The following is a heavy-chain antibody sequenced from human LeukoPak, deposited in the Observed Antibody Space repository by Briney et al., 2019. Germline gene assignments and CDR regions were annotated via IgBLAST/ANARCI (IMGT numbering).Heavy chain of an antibody. CDR3: ARNDILTGYYYYFDY. CDR1: GFTFSSYS. Sequence: GGSLRLSCAASGFTFSSYSMNWLRPAPGKGLEGGSSISSSSSYIYYADSVKGRFTISRDNARNSLYLQMNSLRAEDTAVYYCARNDILTGYYYYFDYWGQGTLVTVSS. V-gene: IGHV3-21*01. D-gene: IGHD3-9*01. J-gene: IGHJ4*02. CDR2: ISSSSSYI.